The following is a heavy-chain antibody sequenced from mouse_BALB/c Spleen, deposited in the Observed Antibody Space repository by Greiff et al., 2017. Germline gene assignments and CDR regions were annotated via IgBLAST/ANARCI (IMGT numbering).Heavy chain of an antibody. CDR3: ARRDYGSSYAY. V-gene: IGHV1-18*01. CDR1: GYTFTDYN. D-gene: IGHD1-1*01. Sequence: EVQLQQSGPELVKPGASVKIPCKASGYTFTDYNMDWVKQSHGKSLEWIGDINPNNGGTIYNQKFKGKATWTVDKSSSTAYMELRSLTSEDTAVYYCARRDYGSSYAYWGQGTLVTVSA. J-gene: IGHJ3*01. CDR2: INPNNGGT.